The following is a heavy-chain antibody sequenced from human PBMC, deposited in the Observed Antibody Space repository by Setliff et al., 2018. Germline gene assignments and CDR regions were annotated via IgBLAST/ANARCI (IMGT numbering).Heavy chain of an antibody. J-gene: IGHJ5*02. CDR2: MKEDGSEK. CDR3: ARYGIIATIDR. D-gene: IGHD1-7*01. Sequence: GGSLRLSCAASGFTVSANDMSWVRQAPGKGLEWVANMKEDGSEKYYVDSVKGRFTISRDNAKNSLYLQMNSLRVEDTAVYYCARYGIIATIDRWGQGTLVTVSS. V-gene: IGHV3-7*01. CDR1: GFTVSAND.